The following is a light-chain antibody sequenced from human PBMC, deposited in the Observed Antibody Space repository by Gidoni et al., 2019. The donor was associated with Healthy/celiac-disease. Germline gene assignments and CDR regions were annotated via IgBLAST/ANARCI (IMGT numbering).Light chain of an antibody. Sequence: QSVLTQPPSVSGAPGQRVTISCTGSSSNIGAGYDVHWYQQLPGTAPKLLIYGNSKRPSGVPDRFSGAKSGTSASLASTGLQAEDEADYYCQSYDSSLSGYVVFGGGTKLXVX. V-gene: IGLV1-40*01. CDR3: QSYDSSLSGYVV. J-gene: IGLJ2*01. CDR1: SSNIGAGYD. CDR2: GNS.